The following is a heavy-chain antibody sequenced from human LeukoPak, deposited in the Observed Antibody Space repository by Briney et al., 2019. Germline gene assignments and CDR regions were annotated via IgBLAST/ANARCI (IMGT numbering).Heavy chain of an antibody. Sequence: GGSLRLSCVASGFTFRSYSMNWVRQAPGKGLEWVSSISSSSSYIYYADSVKGRFTISRDNAKNSLYLQMNSLRAEDTAVYYCARDYYGDLSFDYWGQGTLVTVSS. D-gene: IGHD4-17*01. V-gene: IGHV3-21*01. J-gene: IGHJ4*02. CDR3: ARDYYGDLSFDY. CDR1: GFTFRSYS. CDR2: ISSSSSYI.